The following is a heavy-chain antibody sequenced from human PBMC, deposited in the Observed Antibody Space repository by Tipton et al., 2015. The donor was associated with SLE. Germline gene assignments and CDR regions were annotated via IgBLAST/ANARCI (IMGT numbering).Heavy chain of an antibody. Sequence: QSGAEVKKPGASVKVSCKASGYTFTTYGISWVRQAPGQGLEWMGWISAFHGNTNYAQKLQGRVTMTTDTSTSTAYMELRSLRSDDTAVYYCASGETDFYGSGDAWYLDYWGQGTLVTVSS. D-gene: IGHD3-10*01. CDR3: ASGETDFYGSGDAWYLDY. CDR1: GYTFTTYG. CDR2: ISAFHGNT. V-gene: IGHV1-18*01. J-gene: IGHJ4*02.